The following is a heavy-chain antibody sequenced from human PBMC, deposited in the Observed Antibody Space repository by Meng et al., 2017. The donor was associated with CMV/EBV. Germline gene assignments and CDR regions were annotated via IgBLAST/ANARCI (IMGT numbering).Heavy chain of an antibody. CDR1: GYTFTGYY. D-gene: IGHD2-2*01. CDR3: AIYCSSTSCYGGDAFDI. CDR2: INPNSGGT. V-gene: IGHV1-2*02. Sequence: SVKVSCKASGYTFTGYYMHWVRQAPGQGLEWMGWINPNSGGTNYAQKFQGRVTMTRDTSISTAYMELSRLRSDDTAVYYCAIYCSSTSCYGGDAFDIWGQGTMVTVSS. J-gene: IGHJ3*02.